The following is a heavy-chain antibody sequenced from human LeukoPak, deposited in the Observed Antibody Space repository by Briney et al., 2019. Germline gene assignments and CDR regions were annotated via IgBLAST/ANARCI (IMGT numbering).Heavy chain of an antibody. Sequence: GRSLRLSCAASGFTFRSYAMHWVRQAPGKGLEWVAAISFDASNKYYADSVKGRFTISRDNSKNMLYVQMNSLRAEDTAVYYCGKGPGVYAMGALDYWGQGILVSVSS. D-gene: IGHD2-8*01. CDR1: GFTFRSYA. CDR2: ISFDASNK. V-gene: IGHV3-30*18. CDR3: GKGPGVYAMGALDY. J-gene: IGHJ4*02.